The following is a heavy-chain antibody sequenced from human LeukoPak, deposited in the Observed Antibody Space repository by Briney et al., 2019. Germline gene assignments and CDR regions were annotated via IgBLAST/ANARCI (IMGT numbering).Heavy chain of an antibody. J-gene: IGHJ4*02. CDR3: VRGYSYGFYFDY. D-gene: IGHD5-18*01. CDR2: INPNSGGP. V-gene: IGHV1-2*06. Sequence: ASVKVSCKTSGYSFTGYYIHWVRQAPGQGLEWMGRINPNSGGPNYGQKFQGTVTMTRDTSISTANLELSNLRSDDTAAYYCVRGYSYGFYFDYWGQGSLVTVSS. CDR1: GYSFTGYY.